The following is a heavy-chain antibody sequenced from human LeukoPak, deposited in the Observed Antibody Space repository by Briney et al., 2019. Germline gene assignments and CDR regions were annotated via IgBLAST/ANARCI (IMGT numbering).Heavy chain of an antibody. D-gene: IGHD4-23*01. J-gene: IGHJ5*02. Sequence: SETLSLTCTVSGGSISSSSYYWGWIRQPPGKGLEWIGSIYYSGSTYYNPSLKSRVTISVDTSKNQFSLKLSSVTAADTAVYYCARGERRDYGGNWFDPWGQGTLVTVSS. CDR2: IYYSGST. V-gene: IGHV4-39*07. CDR1: GGSISSSSYY. CDR3: ARGERRDYGGNWFDP.